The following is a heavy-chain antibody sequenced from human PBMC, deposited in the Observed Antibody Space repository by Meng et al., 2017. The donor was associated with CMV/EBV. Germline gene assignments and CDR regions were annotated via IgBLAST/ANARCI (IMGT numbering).Heavy chain of an antibody. CDR3: ARVISGY. J-gene: IGHJ4*02. D-gene: IGHD2/OR15-2a*01. V-gene: IGHV4-34*01. CDR1: GGSFSGYY. CDR2: INHSGST. Sequence: GSLRLSCAVYGGSFSGYYWSWIRQPPGKGLEWIGEINHSGSTNYNPSLKSRVTISVDTSKNQFSLKLSSVTAADTAAYYCARVISGYWGQGTLVTVSS.